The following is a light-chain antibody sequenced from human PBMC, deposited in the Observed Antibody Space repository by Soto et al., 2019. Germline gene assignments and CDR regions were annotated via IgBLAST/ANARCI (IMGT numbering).Light chain of an antibody. Sequence: EIVMTQSPGTLSLSPGETATLSCRASQSVSSNYVAWFHQKPGQAPRLLIYDTSNRAYGIPARFSASGSGTDFTLTISTLEPEDFAVYYCQQRSNWPPRITFGQGTRLE. J-gene: IGKJ5*01. CDR2: DTS. CDR1: QSVSSN. V-gene: IGKV3-11*01. CDR3: QQRSNWPPRIT.